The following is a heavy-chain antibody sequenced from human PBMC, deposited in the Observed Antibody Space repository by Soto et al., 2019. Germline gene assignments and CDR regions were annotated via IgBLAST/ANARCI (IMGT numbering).Heavy chain of an antibody. Sequence: PGGSLRLSCAASGFTFSSYAMHWVRQAPGKGLEWVAVISYDGSNKYYADSVKGRFTISRDNSKNTPYLQMNSLRAEDTAVYYCARGGAMVSPRNWYYYGMDVWGKGTTVTVSS. J-gene: IGHJ6*04. CDR2: ISYDGSNK. CDR1: GFTFSSYA. D-gene: IGHD5-18*01. CDR3: ARGGAMVSPRNWYYYGMDV. V-gene: IGHV3-30-3*01.